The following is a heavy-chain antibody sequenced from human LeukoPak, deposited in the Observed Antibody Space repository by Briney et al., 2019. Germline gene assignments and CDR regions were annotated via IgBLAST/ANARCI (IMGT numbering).Heavy chain of an antibody. D-gene: IGHD3-10*01. V-gene: IGHV4-4*07. CDR3: ASALRGLIMGFDR. J-gene: IGHJ5*02. Sequence: SETLSLTCTVSGGSISTYFWSWIRQPAGKGLEWIGRIYTSETTNYNPSLKSRVTISVDTSKNQFSLNLSSVTAADTAVYYCASALRGLIMGFDRWGQGTLVTVSS. CDR1: GGSISTYF. CDR2: IYTSETT.